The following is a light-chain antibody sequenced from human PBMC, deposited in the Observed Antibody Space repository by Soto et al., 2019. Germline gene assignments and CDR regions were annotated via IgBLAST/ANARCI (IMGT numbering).Light chain of an antibody. J-gene: IGKJ1*01. V-gene: IGKV3-20*01. CDR1: QSVSSSY. CDR3: QQYGSSPPWT. Sequence: EIVITQAPATLSVSTGERSTISCRASQSVSSSYLAWYQQKPGQAPRLLIYGASSRATGIPDRFSGSGSGTDFSLTISRLEPEDFAVYYCQQYGSSPPWTFGQGTKVDIK. CDR2: GAS.